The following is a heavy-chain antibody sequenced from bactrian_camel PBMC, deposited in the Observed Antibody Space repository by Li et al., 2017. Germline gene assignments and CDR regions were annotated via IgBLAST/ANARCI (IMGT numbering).Heavy chain of an antibody. J-gene: IGHJ4*01. V-gene: IGHV3S68*01. CDR1: VNSNNLNC. D-gene: IGHD7*01. CDR2: ITRIHGGT. Sequence: QVQLVESGGGSVQTGGSLRLSCAATVNSNNLNCMGWFRQAPGKEREGVASITRIHGGTAYADSVKGRFIISRDNTKNTWYLQMNILKPEDTAMYYCAAVVGCSTAPWLRDPGQRQGPIYWGQGTQVTVS. CDR3: AAVVGCSTAPWLRDPGQRQGPIY.